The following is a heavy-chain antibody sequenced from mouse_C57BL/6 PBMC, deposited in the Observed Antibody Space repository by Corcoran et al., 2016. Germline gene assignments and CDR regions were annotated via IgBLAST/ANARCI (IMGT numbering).Heavy chain of an antibody. Sequence: QIQLVQSGPELKKPGETVKISCKASGYTFTTYGMSWVKQAPGKGLKWMGWINTYSGVPTYADDFKGRFAFSLETSASTAYLQINNLKNEDTATYFCARGGHYYGSSYPYYFDYWGQGTTLTVSS. D-gene: IGHD1-1*01. J-gene: IGHJ2*01. CDR2: INTYSGVP. V-gene: IGHV9-3*01. CDR1: GYTFTTYG. CDR3: ARGGHYYGSSYPYYFDY.